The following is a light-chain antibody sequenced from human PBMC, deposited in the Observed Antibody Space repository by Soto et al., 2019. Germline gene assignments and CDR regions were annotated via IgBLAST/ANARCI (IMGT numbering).Light chain of an antibody. V-gene: IGKV1-39*01. J-gene: IGKJ4*01. CDR3: QQSYSTLTLN. CDR1: QSISSY. Sequence: DIQITHSPSSLSASVVDRVTITFLASQSISSYLNWYQQKPGKAPKLLIYAASSLQSGVPSRFSGSGSGTDFTLTISSLQPEDFATYYCQQSYSTLTLNFGGGTKVDIK. CDR2: AAS.